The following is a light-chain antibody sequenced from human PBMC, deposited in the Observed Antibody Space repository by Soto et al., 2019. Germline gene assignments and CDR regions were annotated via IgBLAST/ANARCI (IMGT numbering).Light chain of an antibody. CDR3: GTWDTSLSAVV. V-gene: IGLV1-51*01. CDR1: SSNIGNNY. CDR2: DNN. J-gene: IGLJ2*01. Sequence: QSVLTQPPSVSAAPGQTVTISCSGSSSNIGNNYVSWYRQLPGTAPKVLIYDNNERPSGIPDRFSGSKSGTSATLGITGLQTGDEADYYCGTWDTSLSAVVFGGGTKLTVL.